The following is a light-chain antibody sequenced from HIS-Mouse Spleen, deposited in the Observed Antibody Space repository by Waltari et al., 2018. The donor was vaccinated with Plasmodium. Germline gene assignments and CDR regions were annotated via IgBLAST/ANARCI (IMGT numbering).Light chain of an antibody. CDR2: GKN. J-gene: IGLJ2*01. V-gene: IGLV3-19*01. Sequence: SYKLTQPPSVSVSPGQTARNTCPGSSFPKKYAYWYQQKPGQAPVLVIYGKNNRPSGIPDRFSGSSSGNTASLTITGAQAEDEADYYCNSRDSSGNHLVFGGGTKLTVL. CDR3: NSRDSSGNHLV. CDR1: SFPKKY.